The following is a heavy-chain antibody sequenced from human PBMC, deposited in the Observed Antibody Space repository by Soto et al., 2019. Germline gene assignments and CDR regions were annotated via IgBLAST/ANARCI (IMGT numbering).Heavy chain of an antibody. D-gene: IGHD5-18*01. J-gene: IGHJ4*02. CDR1: GGSINSGGYC. CDR3: ARGILV. V-gene: IGHV4-31*03. Sequence: QVQLQESGPGLVKPSQTLSLTCTVSGGSINSGGYCWSWIRQHPGKGLDWIGCISYGGSTSYNPSRKRRVAVSVDTSKNQFSVKLTSVTAADTAVYYCARGILVWGQGALITVSS. CDR2: ISYGGST.